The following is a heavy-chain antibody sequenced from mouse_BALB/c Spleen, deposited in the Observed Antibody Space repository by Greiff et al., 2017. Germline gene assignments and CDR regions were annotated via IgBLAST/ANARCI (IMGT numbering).Heavy chain of an antibody. J-gene: IGHJ4*01. Sequence: VKLVESGPGLVAPSQSLSITCTVSGFSLTGYGVNWVRQPPGKGLEWLGMIWGDGSTDYNSALKSRLSISKDNSKSQVFLKMNSLQTDDTARYYCARGGIYYYGSSFDYAMDYWGQGTSVTVSS. D-gene: IGHD1-1*01. CDR3: ARGGIYYYGSSFDYAMDY. CDR2: IWGDGST. CDR1: GFSLTGYG. V-gene: IGHV2-6-7*01.